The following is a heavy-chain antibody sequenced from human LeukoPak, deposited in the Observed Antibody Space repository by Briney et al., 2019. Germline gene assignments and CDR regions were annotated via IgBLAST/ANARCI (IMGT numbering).Heavy chain of an antibody. J-gene: IGHJ5*02. CDR2: IGASGGSA. D-gene: IGHD1-26*01. Sequence: GGSLRLSCAASGFTFNNFAMSWVRQAPGKGLEWVSSIGASGGSAFYADSVKGRFTSSGDNFRNTLYLQMNYLRVGDTAIYYCTKPVGAPVRGWFDPWGQGTLVTVSS. CDR1: GFTFNNFA. CDR3: TKPVGAPVRGWFDP. V-gene: IGHV3-23*01.